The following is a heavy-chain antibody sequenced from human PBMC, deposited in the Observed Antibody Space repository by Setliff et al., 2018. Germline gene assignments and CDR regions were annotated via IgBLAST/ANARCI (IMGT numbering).Heavy chain of an antibody. CDR3: ARGRERDYNFWSGYYTYYYYGMDV. D-gene: IGHD3-3*01. Sequence: ASVKVSCKASGYTFTSYDIDWVRQATGQGLEWMGWMNPNSGNTGYAQKFQGRVTMTRNTSISTAYMELSSLRSEDTAVYYCARGRERDYNFWSGYYTYYYYGMDVWGQGATVTVSS. J-gene: IGHJ6*02. V-gene: IGHV1-8*02. CDR2: MNPNSGNT. CDR1: GYTFTSYD.